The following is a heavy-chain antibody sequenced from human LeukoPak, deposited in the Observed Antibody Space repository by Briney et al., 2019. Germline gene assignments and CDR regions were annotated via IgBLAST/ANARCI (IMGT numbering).Heavy chain of an antibody. Sequence: GGSLRLSCAASGFIFSSYEMSWVRQAPGKGLEWVSYISSSGRTMYYADSVKGRFTVSRDNAKNSLYLQMNSLRAEDTAFYYCARGGITIFGGIIYQDYWGQGTLVTVSS. V-gene: IGHV3-48*03. D-gene: IGHD3-3*01. CDR3: ARGGITIFGGIIYQDY. CDR1: GFIFSSYE. CDR2: ISSSGRTM. J-gene: IGHJ4*02.